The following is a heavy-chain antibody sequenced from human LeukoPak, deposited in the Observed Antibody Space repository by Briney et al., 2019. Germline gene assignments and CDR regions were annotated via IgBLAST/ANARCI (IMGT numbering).Heavy chain of an antibody. CDR1: GFTFSNYG. Sequence: GGSLRLSCAASGFTFSNYGIHWVCQAPGKGLEWVAVIWYDGSNEYYADSVKGRFTISRDNSKYTLYLQMNSLRAEDTAVYYCARGASYWGDYYYGMDVWGQGTTVTVSS. J-gene: IGHJ6*02. V-gene: IGHV3-33*01. CDR3: ARGASYWGDYYYGMDV. CDR2: IWYDGSNE. D-gene: IGHD1-26*01.